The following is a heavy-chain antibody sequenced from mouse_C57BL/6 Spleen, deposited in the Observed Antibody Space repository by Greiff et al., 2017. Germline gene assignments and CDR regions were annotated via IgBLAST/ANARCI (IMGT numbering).Heavy chain of an antibody. CDR2: IWSGGST. V-gene: IGHV2-2*01. J-gene: IGHJ4*01. Sequence: QVHVKQSGPGLVQPSQSLSITCTVSGFSLTSYGVHWVRQSPGTGLEWLGVIWSGGSTDYNAAFISRLSISKDNSKSQVFFKMNSLQADDTAIYYCAREGKGKYYAMDYWGQGTSVTVSS. CDR1: GFSLTSYG. D-gene: IGHD2-1*01. CDR3: AREGKGKYYAMDY.